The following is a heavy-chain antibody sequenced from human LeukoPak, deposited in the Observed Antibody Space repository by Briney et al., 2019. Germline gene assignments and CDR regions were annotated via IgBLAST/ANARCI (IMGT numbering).Heavy chain of an antibody. CDR1: GFTFSDYY. CDR3: ARDTDYYGSGSYPGEFDY. V-gene: IGHV3-11*01. J-gene: IGHJ4*02. CDR2: ISSSGSTI. D-gene: IGHD3-10*01. Sequence: GGSLRLSCAASGFTFSDYYMSWIRQDPGKGLEWVSYISSSGSTIYYADSVKGRFTISRDNAKNSLYLQMNSLRAEDTAVYYCARDTDYYGSGSYPGEFDYWGQGTLVTVSS.